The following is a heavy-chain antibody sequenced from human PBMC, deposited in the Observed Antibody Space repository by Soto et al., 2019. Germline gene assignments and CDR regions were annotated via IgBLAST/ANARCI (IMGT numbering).Heavy chain of an antibody. Sequence: QVQLVQSGAELKKPGASVKVSYKSSGYTFTSYDINWVRQATGQGPEWMGWMNPNSGNTGYAQKFQGRVTMTRDTSISTAYMELSSLRSDDTAVYYCARAPREWGFDYWGPGTLVTVSS. CDR3: ARAPREWGFDY. CDR1: GYTFTSYD. CDR2: MNPNSGNT. J-gene: IGHJ4*02. V-gene: IGHV1-8*01. D-gene: IGHD3-3*01.